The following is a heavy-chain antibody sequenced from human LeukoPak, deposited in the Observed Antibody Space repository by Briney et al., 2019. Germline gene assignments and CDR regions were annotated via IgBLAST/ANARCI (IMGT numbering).Heavy chain of an antibody. D-gene: IGHD3-16*01. CDR3: ARGGNYFDY. V-gene: IGHV3-48*01. J-gene: IGHJ4*02. CDR1: GFTFTSYT. Sequence: GGSLRLSCAASGFTFTSYTMNWVRQAPGKGLEWVSYISSSSINKYYADSVKGRFTISRDDAKNSLHLQMNSLRAEDTAVYYCARGGNYFDYWGQGTLVTVSS. CDR2: ISSSSINK.